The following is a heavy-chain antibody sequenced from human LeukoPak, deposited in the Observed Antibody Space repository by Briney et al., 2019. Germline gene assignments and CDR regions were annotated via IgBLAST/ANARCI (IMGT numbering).Heavy chain of an antibody. CDR3: AIYDSRGDFDY. V-gene: IGHV3-30*02. CDR1: GFIFRDYG. CDR2: IRNDESDR. D-gene: IGHD3-22*01. Sequence: GGSLRLSCAASGFIFRDYGMHWVRQAPGKGLEWVAFIRNDESDRDHADSVKGRFTISRDNSKNTLYLQMNSLRPEDAGVYYCAIYDSRGDFDYWGQGTQVTVSA. J-gene: IGHJ4*02.